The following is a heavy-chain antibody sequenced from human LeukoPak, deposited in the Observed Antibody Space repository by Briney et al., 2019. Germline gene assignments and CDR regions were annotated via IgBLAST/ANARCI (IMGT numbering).Heavy chain of an antibody. J-gene: IGHJ4*02. CDR3: AGNSRTTGSFDY. CDR2: IIPIFGTA. V-gene: IGHV1-69*13. Sequence: ASVKVSCKASGGTFSSYAISWVRQAPGQGLEWMGGIIPIFGTANYAQKFQGRVTITADESTSTAYMELSSLRSEDTVVYYCAGNSRTTGSFDYWGQGTLVAVSS. D-gene: IGHD4-17*01. CDR1: GGTFSSYA.